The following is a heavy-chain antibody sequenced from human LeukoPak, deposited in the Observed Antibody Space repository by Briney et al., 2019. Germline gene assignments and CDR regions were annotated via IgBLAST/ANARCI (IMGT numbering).Heavy chain of an antibody. CDR2: INPSGGST. CDR1: GYTFTGYY. V-gene: IGHV1-46*01. D-gene: IGHD3-22*01. J-gene: IGHJ3*02. CDR3: ARVYYYDSSGYSDAFDI. Sequence: ASVKVSCKASGYTFTGYYIHWVRQAPGQGLEWKGIINPSGGSTSYAQKFQGRVTMTRDTSTSTVYMELSSLRSEDTAVYYCARVYYYDSSGYSDAFDIWGQGTMVTVSS.